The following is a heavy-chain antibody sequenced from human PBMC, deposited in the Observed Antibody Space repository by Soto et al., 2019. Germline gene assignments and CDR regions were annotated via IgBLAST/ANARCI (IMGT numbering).Heavy chain of an antibody. J-gene: IGHJ5*02. CDR1: GYTFTSYA. D-gene: IGHD6-13*01. CDR2: MNAGNGDT. CDR3: LSLYVSATGIDLFAP. V-gene: IGHV1-3*01. Sequence: ASVKVSCKASGYTFTSYAMHWVRQAPGQRLEWMGWMNAGNGDTKYSQKFQGRVTITRDTSASTAYMELSSLRSEDTAVYSCLSLYVSATGIDLFAPWGQGTLVTGSS.